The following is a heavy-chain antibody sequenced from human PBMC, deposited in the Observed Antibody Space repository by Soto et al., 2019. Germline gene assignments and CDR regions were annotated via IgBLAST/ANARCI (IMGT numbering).Heavy chain of an antibody. Sequence: TGGSLRLSCAASGFTFSTYAMSWVRQAPGKGLEWVSDISGSGGSTYYPDSVKGRFTISRDNSKNTLYLQVNSLTAEDTAVYYCAKRKRSCNSASCYDGAFDIWGQGTKVTVSS. J-gene: IGHJ3*02. CDR2: ISGSGGST. CDR3: AKRKRSCNSASCYDGAFDI. CDR1: GFTFSTYA. D-gene: IGHD2-2*01. V-gene: IGHV3-23*01.